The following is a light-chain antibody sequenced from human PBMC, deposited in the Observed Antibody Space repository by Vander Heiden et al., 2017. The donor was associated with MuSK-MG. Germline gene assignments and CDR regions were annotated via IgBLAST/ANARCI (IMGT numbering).Light chain of an antibody. V-gene: IGKV1-9*01. Sequence: DIQLTPSPSSLSASVGDRVTITCRASQGISSYLAWYQQKPGKAPKLLIYAASTLQSGVPSRFSGSGSGTDFTLTISSLQPEDFATYYCQQLNSYPRTFGQGTKMEIK. CDR1: QGISSY. CDR2: AAS. J-gene: IGKJ1*01. CDR3: QQLNSYPRT.